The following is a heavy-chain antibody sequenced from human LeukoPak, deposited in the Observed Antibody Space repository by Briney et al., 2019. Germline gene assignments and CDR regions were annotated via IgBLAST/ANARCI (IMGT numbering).Heavy chain of an antibody. CDR3: AKVAGTYYYDSSGPRLGDAFDI. J-gene: IGHJ3*02. Sequence: GGSLRLSCIASGFTFSRHWMSWVRQAPGKGLEWVSAISGSGGSTYYADSVKGRFTISRDNSKNTLYLQMNSLRAEDTAVYYCAKVAGTYYYDSSGPRLGDAFDIWGQGTMVTVSS. CDR2: ISGSGGST. D-gene: IGHD3-22*01. V-gene: IGHV3-23*01. CDR1: GFTFSRHW.